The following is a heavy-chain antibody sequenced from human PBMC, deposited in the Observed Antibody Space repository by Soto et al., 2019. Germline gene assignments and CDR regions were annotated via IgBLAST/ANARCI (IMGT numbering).Heavy chain of an antibody. J-gene: IGHJ5*01. Sequence: PGGSLRLSCAASGFTVSSKYMSWVRQAPGKGLEWVSVIYSDDSTHYADSVKGRFTISRHDSQNTLDLQMSSLRAEDTAVYYCARDHYGPGWFDSWGQGTLVTVSS. CDR3: ARDHYGPGWFDS. D-gene: IGHD3-10*01. CDR2: IYSDDST. V-gene: IGHV3-53*04. CDR1: GFTVSSKY.